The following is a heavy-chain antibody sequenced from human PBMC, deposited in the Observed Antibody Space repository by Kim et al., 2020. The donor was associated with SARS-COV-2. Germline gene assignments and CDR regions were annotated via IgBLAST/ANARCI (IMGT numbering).Heavy chain of an antibody. J-gene: IGHJ6*02. V-gene: IGHV3-48*03. D-gene: IGHD3-3*01. CDR3: ARVPGTIFGVVIVYYYGMDV. CDR1: GFTFSSYE. Sequence: GGSLRLSCAASGFTFSSYEMNWVRQAPGKGLEWVSYISSSGSTIYYADSVKGRFTISRDNAKNSLYLQMNSLRAEDKAVYYCARVPGTIFGVVIVYYYGMDVWGQGTTVTVSS. CDR2: ISSSGSTI.